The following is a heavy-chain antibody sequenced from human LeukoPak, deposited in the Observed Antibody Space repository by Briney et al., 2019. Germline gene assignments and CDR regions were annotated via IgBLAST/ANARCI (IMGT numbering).Heavy chain of an antibody. Sequence: PSETLSLTCTVSGYSISSGYYWGWIRQPPGKGLEWIGSIYHSGSTYYNPSLKSRVTISVDTSKNQFSLKLSSVTAADTAVYYCAKGISTAPADYWGQGTLVTVSS. V-gene: IGHV4-38-2*02. CDR2: IYHSGST. CDR1: GYSISSGYY. D-gene: IGHD6-25*01. J-gene: IGHJ4*02. CDR3: AKGISTAPADY.